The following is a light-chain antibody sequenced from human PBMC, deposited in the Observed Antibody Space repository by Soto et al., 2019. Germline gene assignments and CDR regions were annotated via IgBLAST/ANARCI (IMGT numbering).Light chain of an antibody. V-gene: IGLV2-8*01. Sequence: QSVLTQPPSASGSPGQSVTISCTGTSSDVGGYNYVSWYQQHPGKAPKVIIYEVNKRPSGVPDRFSGSKSGNTASLTVSGLQAEDEADYFCSSYAGTISKIFGGGTQLTVL. CDR3: SSYAGTISKI. J-gene: IGLJ7*01. CDR2: EVN. CDR1: SSDVGGYNY.